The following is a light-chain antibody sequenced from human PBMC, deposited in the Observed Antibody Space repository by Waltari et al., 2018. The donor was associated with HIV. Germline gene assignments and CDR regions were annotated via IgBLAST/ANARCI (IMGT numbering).Light chain of an antibody. CDR1: QTVTSDF. V-gene: IGKV3D-20*01. CDR3: QQYGSSPRT. J-gene: IGKJ1*01. CDR2: DAS. Sequence: EIVLTQSPATLSLSPGERATLSCGASQTVTSDFLAWYQQKPGLAPSLLIYDASNRGTGIPDRFSGSGSGTDFTLTISRLEPEDFAVYYCQQYGSSPRTFGQGTKVEIK.